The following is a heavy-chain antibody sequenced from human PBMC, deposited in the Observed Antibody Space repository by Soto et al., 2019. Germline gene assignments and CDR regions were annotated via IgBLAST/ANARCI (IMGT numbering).Heavy chain of an antibody. Sequence: PGGSLRLSCAASGFTFSSYDMHWVRQATGKGLEWVSAIGTAGDTYYPGSVKGRFTISRENAKNSLYLQMNSLRAGDTAVYYCARLASSGWFNHFDYWGQGTLVTVSS. CDR1: GFTFSSYD. D-gene: IGHD6-19*01. CDR3: ARLASSGWFNHFDY. CDR2: IGTAGDT. J-gene: IGHJ4*02. V-gene: IGHV3-13*04.